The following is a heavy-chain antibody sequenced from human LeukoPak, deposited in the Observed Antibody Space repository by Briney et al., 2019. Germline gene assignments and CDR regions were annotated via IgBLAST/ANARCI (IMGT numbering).Heavy chain of an antibody. CDR2: IYYSGST. V-gene: IGHV4-59*08. D-gene: IGHD3-10*01. J-gene: IGHJ4*02. CDR3: ARHVPAHYYGSGSYYFDY. CDR1: GGSISSYY. Sequence: LETLSLTCTVSGGSISSYYWSWIRQPPGKGLEWIGYIYYSGSTNYNPSLKSRVTISVDTSKNQFSLKLSSVTAADTAVYYCARHVPAHYYGSGSYYFDYWGQGTLVTVSS.